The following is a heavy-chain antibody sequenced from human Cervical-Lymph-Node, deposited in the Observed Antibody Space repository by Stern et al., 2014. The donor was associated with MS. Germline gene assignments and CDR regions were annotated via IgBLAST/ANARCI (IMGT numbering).Heavy chain of an antibody. Sequence: VKLVESGGGVVQPGRSLRLSCAASGFTFSSYGMHWVRQAPGKGLEWVAVILYDGSNKYYSDSGNVRFTISRDNSKNTLFLQMTSLRAEDTAVYYCARAGTYYDIPYYFDYWGQGTLVTVSS. D-gene: IGHD3-9*01. CDR3: ARAGTYYDIPYYFDY. CDR2: ILYDGSNK. V-gene: IGHV3-33*01. J-gene: IGHJ4*02. CDR1: GFTFSSYG.